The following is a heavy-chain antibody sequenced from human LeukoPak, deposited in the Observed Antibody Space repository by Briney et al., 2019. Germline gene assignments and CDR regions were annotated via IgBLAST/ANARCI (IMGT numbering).Heavy chain of an antibody. Sequence: GGSLRLSCAASGFTFSNAWMSWVRQAPGKGLEWVGRIKSKTDGGTTDYAAPVKGRFTISRDDSKNTLYLQMNSLKTEDTAVYYCTTDRSEWVLMTYYFDYWGQGTLVTVSS. J-gene: IGHJ4*02. V-gene: IGHV3-15*01. CDR1: GFTFSNAW. CDR3: TTDRSEWVLMTYYFDY. CDR2: IKSKTDGGTT. D-gene: IGHD1-26*01.